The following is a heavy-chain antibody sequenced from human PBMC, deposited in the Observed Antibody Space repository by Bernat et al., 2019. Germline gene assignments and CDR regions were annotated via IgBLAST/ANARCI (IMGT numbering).Heavy chain of an antibody. CDR1: GGTFSSYT. Sequence: QVQLVQSGAEVKKPGSSVKVSCKASGGTFSSYTISWVRQAPGQGLEWMGRIIPILGIANYAQKFQGRVTITADKSTSTAYMELSSLRSEDTAVYYCARQTDGVIVGVTTAFDYWGQGTLVTVSS. V-gene: IGHV1-69*02. CDR3: ARQTDGVIVGVTTAFDY. CDR2: IIPILGIA. D-gene: IGHD1-26*01. J-gene: IGHJ4*02.